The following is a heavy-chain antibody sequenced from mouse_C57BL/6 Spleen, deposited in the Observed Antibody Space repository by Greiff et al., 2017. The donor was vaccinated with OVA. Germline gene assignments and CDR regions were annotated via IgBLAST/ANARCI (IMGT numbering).Heavy chain of an antibody. CDR1: GFTFSSYG. D-gene: IGHD2-13*01. Sequence: EVKLQESGGDLVKPGGSLKLSCAASGFTFSSYGMSWVRQTPDKRLEWVATISSGGSYTYYPDSVKGRFTISRDNAKNTLYLQMSSLKSEDTAMYYCARRGEDNYWGQGTTLTVSS. CDR3: ARRGEDNY. J-gene: IGHJ2*01. CDR2: ISSGGSYT. V-gene: IGHV5-6*02.